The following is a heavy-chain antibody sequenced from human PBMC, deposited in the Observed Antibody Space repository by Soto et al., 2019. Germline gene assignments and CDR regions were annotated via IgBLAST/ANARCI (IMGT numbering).Heavy chain of an antibody. CDR1: GDSITTRY. CDR2: IYATGD. Sequence: ETLSLTCTVSGDSITTRYWSWIRQPPGKGLEWIGYIYATGDNYNPSLMSRASMSLDTSKNLFSLRLRSVTAADTAVYYCAGGDHWRLVDYWGRGNLVTVSS. J-gene: IGHJ4*02. V-gene: IGHV4-4*09. CDR3: AGGDHWRLVDY. D-gene: IGHD3-16*01.